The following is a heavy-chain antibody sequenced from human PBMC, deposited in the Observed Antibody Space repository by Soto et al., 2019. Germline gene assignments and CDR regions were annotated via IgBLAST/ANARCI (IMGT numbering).Heavy chain of an antibody. CDR1: GGSISSGDYY. V-gene: IGHV4-30-2*01. CDR3: ASSHAGAHITAAVH. J-gene: IGHJ4*02. CDR2: IYHSGST. D-gene: IGHD6-13*01. Sequence: SETLSLTCTVSGGSISSGDYYWSWIRQPPGKGLEWIGYIYHSGSTYYNPSLKSRVTISVDRSKNQFSLKLSSVTAADTAVYYCASSHAGAHITAAVHWGQGTLVTVSS.